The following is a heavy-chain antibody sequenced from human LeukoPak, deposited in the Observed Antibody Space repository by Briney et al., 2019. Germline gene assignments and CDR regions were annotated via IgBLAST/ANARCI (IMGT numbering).Heavy chain of an antibody. CDR2: ISSSSSYI. J-gene: IGHJ4*02. D-gene: IGHD6-6*01. V-gene: IGHV3-21*01. Sequence: GGSLRLSCAASGFTFSSYSMNWVRQAPGKGLEWVSSISSSSSYIYYADSVKGRFTISRDNAKNSLYLQMNSLRAEDTAVYYCATDQVSSSSTIAYWGQGTLVTVSS. CDR3: ATDQVSSSSTIAY. CDR1: GFTFSSYS.